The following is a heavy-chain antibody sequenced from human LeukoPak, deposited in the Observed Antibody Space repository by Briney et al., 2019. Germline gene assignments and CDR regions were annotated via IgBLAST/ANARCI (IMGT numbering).Heavy chain of an antibody. CDR2: INPSGGST. J-gene: IGHJ4*02. D-gene: IGHD5-18*01. Sequence: AAVKVSCKASGYTFTSYYRHWVGQAPGQGLEWMGLINPSGGSTSYAQKFQGRVTMTRDTSTSTVYMELRSLRSEDTAVYYCASEYSYGHWGQGTLVTVSS. V-gene: IGHV1-46*01. CDR3: ASEYSYGH. CDR1: GYTFTSYY.